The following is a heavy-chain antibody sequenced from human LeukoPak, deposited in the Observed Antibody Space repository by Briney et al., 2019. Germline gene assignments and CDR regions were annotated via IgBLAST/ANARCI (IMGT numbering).Heavy chain of an antibody. CDR2: ISGRGGST. D-gene: IGHD2-8*01. Sequence: GGSLRLSCAASGFTFSSNAMSWVRQAPGKGLEWVSTISGRGGSTYYADSVKGRFTISRDNSKNTLYLQMNSLRAEDTAVYYCANGNRCTSPNCLGYYYFYMDVWGKGTTVTVSS. CDR1: GFTFSSNA. J-gene: IGHJ6*03. V-gene: IGHV3-23*01. CDR3: ANGNRCTSPNCLGYYYFYMDV.